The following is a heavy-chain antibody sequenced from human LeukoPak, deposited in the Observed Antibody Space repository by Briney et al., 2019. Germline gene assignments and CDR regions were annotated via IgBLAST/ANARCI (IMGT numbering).Heavy chain of an antibody. D-gene: IGHD3-9*01. CDR2: INHSGST. J-gene: IGHJ4*02. Sequence: NPSETLSLTCAVYGGSFSGYYWSWIRQPPGKGLEWIGEINHSGSTNYNPSLKSRVTISVDTSKNQFSLKLSSVTAADTAVYYCAREGLTPQIDYWGQGTLVTVSS. CDR1: GGSFSGYY. V-gene: IGHV4-34*01. CDR3: AREGLTPQIDY.